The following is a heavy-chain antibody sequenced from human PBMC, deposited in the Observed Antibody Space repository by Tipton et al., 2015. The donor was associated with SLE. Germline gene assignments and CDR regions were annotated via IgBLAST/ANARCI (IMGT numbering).Heavy chain of an antibody. J-gene: IGHJ4*02. CDR1: GASVSSSNSN. CDR3: ARRGYDIWSGYDY. V-gene: IGHV4-39*07. Sequence: TLSLTCTVSGASVSSSNSNWGWIRQPPGKRLEWIGSVYFSGITFYSPSLQSRVTISVDRSKNQFSLKLTSVTAADTAVYYCARRGYDIWSGYDYWGQGTLVTVSS. CDR2: VYFSGIT. D-gene: IGHD3-3*01.